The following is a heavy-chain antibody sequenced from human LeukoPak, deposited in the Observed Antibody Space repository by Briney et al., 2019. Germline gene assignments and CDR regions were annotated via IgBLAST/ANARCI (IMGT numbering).Heavy chain of an antibody. CDR3: ARGQWLPVFDF. J-gene: IGHJ4*02. CDR1: GGFNTHYY. D-gene: IGHD3-22*01. V-gene: IGHV4-59*01. Sequence: PSETLSLTCSVSGGFNTHYYWTWMRQSPGKGLELIGYIYHSGSTKYNPSLNSRVSISVDTSKNHFSLKLSSVTAADTAVYYCARGQWLPVFDFWGQGILVTVSS. CDR2: IYHSGST.